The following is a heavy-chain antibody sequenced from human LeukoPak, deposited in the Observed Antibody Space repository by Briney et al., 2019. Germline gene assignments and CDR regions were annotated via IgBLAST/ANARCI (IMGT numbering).Heavy chain of an antibody. CDR1: GYSFTGYW. CDR2: IYPGDSDT. V-gene: IGHV5-51*01. Sequence: GESLKISCKGSGYSFTGYWIGWVRQMPGKGLEWMGIIYPGDSDTRYSPSFQGQVTISADKSISTAYLQWSSLKASDTAMYYCAIVPYGDYEAVTLYGMDVWGQGTTVTVSS. J-gene: IGHJ6*02. D-gene: IGHD4-17*01. CDR3: AIVPYGDYEAVTLYGMDV.